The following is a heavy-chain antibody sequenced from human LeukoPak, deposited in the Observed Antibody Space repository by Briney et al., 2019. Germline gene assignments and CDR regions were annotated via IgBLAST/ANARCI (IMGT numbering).Heavy chain of an antibody. J-gene: IGHJ5*02. CDR1: GFTFSSYW. CDR3: ARDTVLWFGESYDPYNWFDP. CDR2: INSDGSST. D-gene: IGHD3-10*01. V-gene: IGHV3-74*01. Sequence: PGGSLRLSCAASGFTFSSYWMHWVRQAPGKGLVWVSRINSDGSSTSYADSVKGRFTISRDNAKNTLYLQMNSLRAEETAVYYCARDTVLWFGESYDPYNWFDPWGQGTLVTVSS.